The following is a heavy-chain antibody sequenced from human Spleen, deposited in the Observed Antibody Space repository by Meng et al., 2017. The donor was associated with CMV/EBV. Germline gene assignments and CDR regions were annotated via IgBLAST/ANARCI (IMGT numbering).Heavy chain of an antibody. CDR3: ARGIAAAGFFDY. Sequence: SGTLSLTCAVYGGSFSGYYWSWIRQPPGKGLEWIGEINHSGSTNYNPSLKSRVTISVDTSKNQFSLKLSSVTAADTAVYYCARGIAAAGFFDYWGQGTLVTVSS. CDR2: INHSGST. V-gene: IGHV4-34*01. D-gene: IGHD6-13*01. J-gene: IGHJ4*02. CDR1: GGSFSGYY.